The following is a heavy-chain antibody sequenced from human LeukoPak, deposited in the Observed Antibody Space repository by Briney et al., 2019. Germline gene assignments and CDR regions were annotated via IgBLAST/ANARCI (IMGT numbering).Heavy chain of an antibody. CDR2: IYYSGST. CDR1: GGSISSGGYY. Sequence: PSQTLSLTCTVSGGSISSGGYYWSWIRQHPGKGLEWIGYIYYSGSTYYNPSLKSRVTISVDTSKNQFSLKLSSVTAADTAVYYCARREYSSGWYYFDYWGQGTLVTVSS. V-gene: IGHV4-31*03. D-gene: IGHD6-19*01. CDR3: ARREYSSGWYYFDY. J-gene: IGHJ4*02.